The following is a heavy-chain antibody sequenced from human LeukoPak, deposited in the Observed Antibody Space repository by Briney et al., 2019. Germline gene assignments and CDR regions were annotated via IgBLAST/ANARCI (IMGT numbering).Heavy chain of an antibody. J-gene: IGHJ4*02. CDR3: ARLPVASAIRGDY. Sequence: GESLKISCKGSGYTFSTSIIGWVRQMPGKGLEWMGIIYPGDSETRYSPSFQGQVTISADKSISTAYLQWSSLRASDTAMYYCARLPVASAIRGDYWGQGTLVTVSS. D-gene: IGHD2-21*01. CDR1: GYTFSTSI. V-gene: IGHV5-51*01. CDR2: IYPGDSET.